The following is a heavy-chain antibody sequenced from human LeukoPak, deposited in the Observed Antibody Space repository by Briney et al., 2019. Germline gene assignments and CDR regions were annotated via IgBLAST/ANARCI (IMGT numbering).Heavy chain of an antibody. CDR1: GYTFTGYY. V-gene: IGHV1-2*02. J-gene: IGHJ5*02. CDR3: AREREDTRAFDP. CDR2: INPNSGGT. Sequence: ASVKVSCKASGYTFTGYYMHWVRQAPGQMLGWMGWINPNSGGTNYAQKFQGRVTMTRDTSISTAYMELSRLRSDDTAVYYCAREREDTRAFDPWGQGTLVTVSS.